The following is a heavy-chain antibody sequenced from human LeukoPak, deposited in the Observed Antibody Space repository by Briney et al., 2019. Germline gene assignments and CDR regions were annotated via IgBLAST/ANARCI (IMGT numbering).Heavy chain of an antibody. D-gene: IGHD1-26*01. CDR2: ISYDGSNK. Sequence: GGSLRLSCAASGFTFSSYAMHWVRQAPGKGLEWVAVISYDGSNKYYADSVKGRFTISRDNSKNTLYLQMNSLRAEDTAVYYCAREGRLTGATTRDAFDIWGQGTMVTVSS. J-gene: IGHJ3*02. CDR3: AREGRLTGATTRDAFDI. CDR1: GFTFSSYA. V-gene: IGHV3-30-3*01.